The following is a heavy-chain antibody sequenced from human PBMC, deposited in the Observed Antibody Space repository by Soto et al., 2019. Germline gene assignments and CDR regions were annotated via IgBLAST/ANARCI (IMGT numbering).Heavy chain of an antibody. J-gene: IGHJ5*02. CDR3: ASHGYGSGWWKVDP. V-gene: IGHV3-23*01. CDR2: ISGSGGST. D-gene: IGHD6-19*01. CDR1: GFTFSSYA. Sequence: EVQLLESGGGLVQPGGSLRLSCAASGFTFSSYAMSWVRQAPGKGLEWVSAISGSGGSTYYADSVKGRFTISRDNSKNTLYLQMNSLRAEDTAVYYCASHGYGSGWWKVDPWGQGTLVTVSS.